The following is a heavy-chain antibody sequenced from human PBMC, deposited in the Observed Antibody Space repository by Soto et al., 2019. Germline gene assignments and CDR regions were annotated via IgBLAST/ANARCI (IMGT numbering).Heavy chain of an antibody. V-gene: IGHV3-11*05. D-gene: IGHD2-15*01. J-gene: IGHJ3*02. CDR3: AKVPIVVVVAAAFDI. CDR1: GFTFSDYY. CDR2: ISSSSSYT. Sequence: GGSLRLSCAASGFTFSDYYMSWIRQAPGKGLEWVSYISSSSSYTNYADSVKGRFTISRDNSKNTLYLQMNSLRAEDTAVYYCAKVPIVVVVAAAFDIWGQGTMVTVSS.